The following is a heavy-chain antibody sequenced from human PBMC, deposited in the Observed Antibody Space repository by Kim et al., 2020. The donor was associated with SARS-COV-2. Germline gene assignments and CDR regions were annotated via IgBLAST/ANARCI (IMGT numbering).Heavy chain of an antibody. CDR2: IRSKAHGYTT. CDR3: TSVGGRNN. V-gene: IGHV3-73*01. D-gene: IGHD3-16*01. Sequence: GGSLRLSCAASGFTFSASAMHWVRQASGKGLEWVGRIRSKAHGYTTAYAASVKGRFTISRDDSESTAYLQMYSLKTEDTALYYCTSVGGRNNWGQGTLVT. CDR1: GFTFSASA. J-gene: IGHJ4*02.